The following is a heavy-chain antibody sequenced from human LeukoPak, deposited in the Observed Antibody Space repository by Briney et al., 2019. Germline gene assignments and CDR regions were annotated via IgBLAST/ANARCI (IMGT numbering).Heavy chain of an antibody. D-gene: IGHD3-10*01. Sequence: GGSLRLSCAASGFTFNNYGMHWVRQAPGKGLEWVAFIRYNGNNQYYADSVKGRFTISRDNSKNTLCLQMNSLKGDDTAVYYCAKDSDFYYIDVWGKGTTVIISS. V-gene: IGHV3-30*02. CDR1: GFTFNNYG. J-gene: IGHJ6*03. CDR2: IRYNGNNQ. CDR3: AKDSDFYYIDV.